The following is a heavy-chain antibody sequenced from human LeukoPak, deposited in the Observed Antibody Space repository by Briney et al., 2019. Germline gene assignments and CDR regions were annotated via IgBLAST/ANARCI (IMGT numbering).Heavy chain of an antibody. J-gene: IGHJ5*02. CDR2: INPNSGGT. Sequence: ASVKVSCKPSGYTFTGYYMHWVRQAPGQGRECMGWINPNSGGTNYAQKFQGRVTMTRDTSISTAYMELSRLRSDDTAVYYCARGGVPAAISWFDPWGQGTLVTVSS. CDR1: GYTFTGYY. CDR3: ARGGVPAAISWFDP. D-gene: IGHD2-2*01. V-gene: IGHV1-2*02.